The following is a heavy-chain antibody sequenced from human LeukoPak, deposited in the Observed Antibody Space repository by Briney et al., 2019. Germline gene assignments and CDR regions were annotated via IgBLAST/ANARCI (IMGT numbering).Heavy chain of an antibody. V-gene: IGHV3-7*01. CDR1: GFTFGKYW. CDR2: IKLDGSEK. Sequence: GGSLRLSCVASGFTFGKYWMSWVRQAPGKGLEWVANIKLDGSEKYYVDSVKGRFTISRDNPKNSLYLQINSLRADDTAVYYCGRLAHNAWYAIDFWGQGTLVTVSS. D-gene: IGHD2-2*01. CDR3: GRLAHNAWYAIDF. J-gene: IGHJ4*02.